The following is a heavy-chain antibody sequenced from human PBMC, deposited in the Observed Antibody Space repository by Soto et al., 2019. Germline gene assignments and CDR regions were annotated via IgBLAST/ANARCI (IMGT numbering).Heavy chain of an antibody. CDR3: AGDGGVGSGSYSVYGMDV. Sequence: QVQLVQSGAEVKKPGSSVKVSCKASGGTFSSYAISWVRQAPGQGLGWMGGIIPIFGTANYAQKFQGRVTITADESTSTAYMELSSLRSEDTAVYYCAGDGGVGSGSYSVYGMDVWGQGTTVTVSS. CDR2: IIPIFGTA. D-gene: IGHD1-26*01. V-gene: IGHV1-69*01. J-gene: IGHJ6*02. CDR1: GGTFSSYA.